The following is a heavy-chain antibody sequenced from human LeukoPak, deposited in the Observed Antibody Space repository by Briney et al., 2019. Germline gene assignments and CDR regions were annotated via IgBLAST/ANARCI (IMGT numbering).Heavy chain of an antibody. V-gene: IGHV4-34*01. D-gene: IGHD6-19*01. Sequence: SETLSLTCAVYGGSFSGYYWSWIRQPPGKGLEWIGEINHSGSTNYNPSLKSRVTISVDTSKNQFSLKLSSVTAADTAVYYCARGAVAADYWGQGTLVTVSS. J-gene: IGHJ4*02. CDR2: INHSGST. CDR3: ARGAVAADY. CDR1: GGSFSGYY.